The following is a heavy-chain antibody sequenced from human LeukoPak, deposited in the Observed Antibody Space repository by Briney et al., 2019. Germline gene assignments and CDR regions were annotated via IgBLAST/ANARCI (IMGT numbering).Heavy chain of an antibody. CDR3: ARDSSPMVVVVIMDY. J-gene: IGHJ4*02. Sequence: GASVKVSCKASGGTFSSYAISWVRQAPGQGLEWMGGIIPIFGTANYAQKFQGRVTITADESTSTAYMELKSLRSDDTAVYYCARDSSPMVVVVIMDYWGQGTLVTVSS. D-gene: IGHD3-22*01. V-gene: IGHV1-69*13. CDR1: GGTFSSYA. CDR2: IIPIFGTA.